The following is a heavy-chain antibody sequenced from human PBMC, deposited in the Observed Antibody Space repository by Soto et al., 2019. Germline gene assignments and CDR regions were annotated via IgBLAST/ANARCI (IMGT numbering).Heavy chain of an antibody. V-gene: IGHV1-18*04. CDR1: GYTFTGYY. D-gene: IGHD4-17*01. CDR3: ARDLHGDPYY. J-gene: IGHJ4*02. CDR2: ISAYNGNT. Sequence: GASVKVSCKASGYTFTGYYMHWVRQAPGQGLEWMGWISAYNGNTNYAQKLQGRVTMTTDTSTSTAYMELRSLRSDDTAVYYCARDLHGDPYYWGQGTLVTVSS.